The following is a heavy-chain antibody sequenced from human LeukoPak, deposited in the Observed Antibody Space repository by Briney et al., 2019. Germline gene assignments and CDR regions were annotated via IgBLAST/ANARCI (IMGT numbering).Heavy chain of an antibody. CDR1: GYTFTGYY. J-gene: IGHJ6*02. Sequence: ASVTVSCTASGYTFTGYYMHWVRQAPGQGLEWMGWINPNSGGTNYAQKFQGWVTMTRDTSISTAYMELSRLRSDDTAVYYCARGGYSSSSGGYYYYYYGMDVWGQGTTVTVSS. D-gene: IGHD6-6*01. CDR3: ARGGYSSSSGGYYYYYYGMDV. V-gene: IGHV1-2*04. CDR2: INPNSGGT.